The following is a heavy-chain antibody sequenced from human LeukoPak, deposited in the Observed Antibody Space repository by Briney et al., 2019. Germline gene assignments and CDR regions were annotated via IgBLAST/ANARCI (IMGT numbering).Heavy chain of an antibody. J-gene: IGHJ4*02. D-gene: IGHD2-21*02. CDR1: GGTFSSYA. V-gene: IGHV1-69*10. Sequence: GASVKVSCKASGGTFSSYAISWVRQAPGQGLEWMGGIIPILGIANYAQKFQGRVTITADKSTSTAYMELSSLRSEDTAVYYCARAETVVVTAAPMVDWGQGTLVTVSS. CDR2: IIPILGIA. CDR3: ARAETVVVTAAPMVD.